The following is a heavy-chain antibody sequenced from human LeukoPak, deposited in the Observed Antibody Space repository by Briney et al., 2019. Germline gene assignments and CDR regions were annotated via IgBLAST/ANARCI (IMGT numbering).Heavy chain of an antibody. CDR1: GFTFSSYS. CDR2: ISSSSSYI. Sequence: GGSLRLSCAASGFTFSSYSMNWVRQAPGKGLEWVSSISSSSSYIYYADSVKGRFTISRDNAKNSLYLRMNSLRAEDTAVYYCARGSNDYYDSSGYFPQFDYWGQGTLVTVSS. D-gene: IGHD3-22*01. J-gene: IGHJ4*02. V-gene: IGHV3-21*01. CDR3: ARGSNDYYDSSGYFPQFDY.